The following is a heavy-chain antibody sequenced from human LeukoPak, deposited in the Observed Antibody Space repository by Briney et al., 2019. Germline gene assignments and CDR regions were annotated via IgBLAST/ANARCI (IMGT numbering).Heavy chain of an antibody. CDR3: ARVRPDYGDYTYDY. D-gene: IGHD4-17*01. Sequence: SETLSLTCAVSGGSISSYYWSWIRQPPGKGLEWVGYIYYSGSTNYNPSLKSRVTISVDTSKNHFSLKLSSVTAADTAVYYCARVRPDYGDYTYDYWGQGTLVTVSS. V-gene: IGHV4-59*01. CDR1: GGSISSYY. J-gene: IGHJ4*02. CDR2: IYYSGST.